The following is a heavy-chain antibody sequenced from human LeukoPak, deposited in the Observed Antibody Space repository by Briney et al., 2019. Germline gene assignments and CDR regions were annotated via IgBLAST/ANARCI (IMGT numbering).Heavy chain of an antibody. J-gene: IGHJ4*02. D-gene: IGHD6-13*01. CDR2: FYYGGST. V-gene: IGHV4-59*08. CDR1: GGSISPHF. CDR3: ARAPIAAAGPGFFDY. Sequence: SETLSLTCTVSGGSISPHFWSWLRQPPGKGLECIGYFYYGGSTNYNPSLKSRVTISVDTSKNQFSLKVTSVTAADTAVYYCARAPIAAAGPGFFDYWGQGTLVTVSS.